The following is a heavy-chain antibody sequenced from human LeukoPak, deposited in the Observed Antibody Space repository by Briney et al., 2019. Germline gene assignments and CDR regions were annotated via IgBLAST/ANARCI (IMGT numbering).Heavy chain of an antibody. CDR3: ATRTTKYYFDY. J-gene: IGHJ4*02. CDR2: IYPGDSDT. V-gene: IGHV5-51*01. Sequence: GESLKISCKGSGDSFTNYWIGWVRQMPGKGLEWMGIIYPGDSDTRYSPSFQGQVTISADKSISTAYLQWSSLKASDTAMYYCATRTTKYYFDYWGQGTLVTVSS. D-gene: IGHD1-14*01. CDR1: GDSFTNYW.